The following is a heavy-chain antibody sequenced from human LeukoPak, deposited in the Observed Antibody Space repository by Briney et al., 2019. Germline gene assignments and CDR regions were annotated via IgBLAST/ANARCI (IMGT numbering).Heavy chain of an antibody. CDR3: AKDSKNVCGSYRYNYY. Sequence: GGSLRLSCAASGFTSSSYEMNWVRQAPGRGREWLSYISITVVTIYNANSVKAQFTISRDNAQNSLYRHRSSLRPEDPAVYYCAKDSKNVCGSYRYNYYWGQGTLGSVSS. D-gene: IGHD3-16*02. CDR2: ISITVVTI. J-gene: IGHJ4*02. V-gene: IGHV3-48*03. CDR1: GFTSSSYE.